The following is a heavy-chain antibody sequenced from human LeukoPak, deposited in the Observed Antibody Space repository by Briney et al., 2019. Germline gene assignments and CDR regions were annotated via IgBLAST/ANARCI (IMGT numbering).Heavy chain of an antibody. V-gene: IGHV3-30*02. Sequence: GGSLRLSCAASGFTFSSYGMHWVRQAPGKGLEWVAFIRYDGSNKYYADSVKGRFTISRDNSKNTLYLQMNSLRAEDTAVYYCAKDCSTSCYASSAFDYWGQGTLVTASS. J-gene: IGHJ4*02. CDR3: AKDCSTSCYASSAFDY. CDR2: IRYDGSNK. D-gene: IGHD2-2*01. CDR1: GFTFSSYG.